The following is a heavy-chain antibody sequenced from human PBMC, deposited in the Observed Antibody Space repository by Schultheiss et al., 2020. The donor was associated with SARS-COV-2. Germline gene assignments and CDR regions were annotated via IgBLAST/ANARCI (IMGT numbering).Heavy chain of an antibody. Sequence: GGSLRLSCAASGFTFSSYEMSWVRQAPGKGLEWVANIKQDGSEKYYVDSVKGRFTISRDNAKNSLYLQMNSLRAEDTAVYYCAKDEGGGIAAAGTCVQHWGQGTLVTVSS. CDR1: GFTFSSYE. D-gene: IGHD6-13*01. J-gene: IGHJ1*01. CDR2: IKQDGSEK. V-gene: IGHV3-7*01. CDR3: AKDEGGGIAAAGTCVQH.